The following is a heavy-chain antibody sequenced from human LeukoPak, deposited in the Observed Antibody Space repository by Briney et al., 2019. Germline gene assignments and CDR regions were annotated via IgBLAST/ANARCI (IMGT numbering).Heavy chain of an antibody. J-gene: IGHJ4*02. Sequence: PGGSLRLSCAASGFTFSNYAMSWVRQAPGKGLEWVSAISGSGGNTYYADSVKGRFTISRDNSKNTLYLQMNSLRAEDTAVYYCAKDHTSYITMIVVWGQGTLVTVFS. CDR1: GFTFSNYA. V-gene: IGHV3-23*01. CDR3: AKDHTSYITMIVV. D-gene: IGHD3-22*01. CDR2: ISGSGGNT.